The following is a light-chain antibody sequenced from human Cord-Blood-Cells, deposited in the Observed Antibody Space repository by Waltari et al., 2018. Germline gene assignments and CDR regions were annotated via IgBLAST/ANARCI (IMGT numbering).Light chain of an antibody. CDR1: QSVLYSSNNKNY. V-gene: IGKV4-1*01. Sequence: DIVMTQSPDSLAVSLGERATINCKSSQSVLYSSNNKNYLAWYQQKPGQPPKLLIYWASTRESGVPDRFSGSGSGTYFTLTICSLQAEYVAVYYCQQYYSTPFTFGGGTKVEIK. CDR2: WAS. CDR3: QQYYSTPFT. J-gene: IGKJ4*01.